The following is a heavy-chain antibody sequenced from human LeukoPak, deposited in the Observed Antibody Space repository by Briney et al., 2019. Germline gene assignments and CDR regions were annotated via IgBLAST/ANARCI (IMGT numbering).Heavy chain of an antibody. V-gene: IGHV3-30*04. CDR2: ISYDGADK. CDR3: AREVVAAPGTVDY. CDR1: GFTFRNYA. D-gene: IGHD6-13*01. Sequence: GGSLRLSCAASGFTFRNYAMHWVRQAPGKGLEWVAVISYDGADKHYADSVKGRFTISRDNSKNTLYMQMNSLRAADTAVYYCAREVVAAPGTVDYWGQGTLVTVSS. J-gene: IGHJ4*02.